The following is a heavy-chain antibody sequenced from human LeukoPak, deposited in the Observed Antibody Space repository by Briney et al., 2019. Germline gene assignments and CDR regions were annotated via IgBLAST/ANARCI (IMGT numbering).Heavy chain of an antibody. CDR2: FDPEDGET. J-gene: IGHJ3*02. V-gene: IGHV1-24*01. CDR1: GYTLTELS. D-gene: IGHD1-1*01. CDR3: ATERTGTTGATYDAFDI. Sequence: ASVKVSCKVSGYTLTELSMHWVRQAPGKGLEWRVGFDPEDGETIYAQKFQGRVTMTEDTSTDTAYMQLSSLRSEGTAVYYCATERTGTTGATYDAFDIWGQGTMVTVSS.